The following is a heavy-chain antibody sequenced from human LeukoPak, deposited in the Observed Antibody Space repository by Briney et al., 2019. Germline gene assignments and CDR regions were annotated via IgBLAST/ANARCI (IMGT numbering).Heavy chain of an antibody. CDR1: GFTFGDYA. V-gene: IGHV3-49*03. J-gene: IGHJ6*02. D-gene: IGHD3-3*01. Sequence: GGSLRLSCTASGFTFGDYAMSWFRQAPGKGLEWVSFIRSKAYGGTTEYAASVKGRFTISRDDSKSIAYLQMNSLKTEDTAVYYCTRDRYDFWSGYDYGMDVWGQGTTVTVSS. CDR2: IRSKAYGGTT. CDR3: TRDRYDFWSGYDYGMDV.